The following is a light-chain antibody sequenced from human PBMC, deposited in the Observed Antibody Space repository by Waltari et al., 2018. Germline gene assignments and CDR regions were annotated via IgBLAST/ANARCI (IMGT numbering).Light chain of an antibody. CDR3: ISYTGSNTYV. CDR2: DVS. Sequence: QSALTQPLSASGSPGQSVTISCTGTSSDVGGYNYVSWYQQHPGKAPKLMIYDVSKRPSGVPDLFSGSKSGNTASLTVSGLQAEDEADYYCISYTGSNTYVFGAGTKITVL. CDR1: SSDVGGYNY. J-gene: IGLJ1*01. V-gene: IGLV2-8*01.